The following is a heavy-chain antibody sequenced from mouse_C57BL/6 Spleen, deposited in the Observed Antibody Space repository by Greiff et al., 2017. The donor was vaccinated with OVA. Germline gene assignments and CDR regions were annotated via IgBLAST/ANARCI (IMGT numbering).Heavy chain of an antibody. CDR3: AKSLYAMDY. CDR1: GYAFSSSW. J-gene: IGHJ4*01. Sequence: QVQLQQSGPELVKPGASVKFSCKASGYAFSSSWMNWVKQRPGKGLEWIGRIYPGDGDTNYNGKFKGKATLTADKSSSTAYMQLSSLTSEDSAVYFCAKSLYAMDYWGQGTSVTVSS. CDR2: IYPGDGDT. V-gene: IGHV1-82*01.